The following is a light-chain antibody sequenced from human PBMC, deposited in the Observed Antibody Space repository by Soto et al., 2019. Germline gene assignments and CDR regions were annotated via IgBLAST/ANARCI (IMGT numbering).Light chain of an antibody. Sequence: DIQMTQSPSTLSASVGDRVSITCRASQSISRQLAWYQQKPGKAPNLLIYQASNLETGVPSRFTGSGSGTEFTRTISSLQPDALATYYCLQYQSYWTFGQGTKVEVK. CDR2: QAS. J-gene: IGKJ1*01. CDR1: QSISRQ. V-gene: IGKV1-5*03. CDR3: LQYQSYWT.